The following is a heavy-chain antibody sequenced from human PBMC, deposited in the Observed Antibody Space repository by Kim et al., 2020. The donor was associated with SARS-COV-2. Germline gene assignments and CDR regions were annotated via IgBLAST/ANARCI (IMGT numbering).Heavy chain of an antibody. D-gene: IGHD3-22*01. CDR3: AREYGGPSYSSGYYYTLGAFDI. CDR1: GYTFTSYY. Sequence: ASVKVSCKTSGYTFTSYYMHWVRQAPGQGLEWMGIINPSGGSTSYAQKFQGRVTMTRDTSTSTVYMELSSLRSEDTAVYYCAREYGGPSYSSGYYYTLGAFDIWGQGTMVTVSS. V-gene: IGHV1-46*01. J-gene: IGHJ3*02. CDR2: INPSGGST.